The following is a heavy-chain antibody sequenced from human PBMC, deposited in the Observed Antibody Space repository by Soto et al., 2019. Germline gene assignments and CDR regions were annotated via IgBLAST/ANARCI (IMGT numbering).Heavy chain of an antibody. CDR1: GFTFSDYY. CDR2: ISSSGTTI. CDR3: ASLPYCGDECFYNY. Sequence: GGSLRLSCAASGFTFSDYYMSWIRQAPGKGLEWVSYISSSGTTIYYADSVKGRFTISRDNAKNSLYLQMNSLRAEDTAVYYCASLPYCGDECFYNYWGQGALVTVPS. J-gene: IGHJ4*02. D-gene: IGHD2-21*01. V-gene: IGHV3-11*01.